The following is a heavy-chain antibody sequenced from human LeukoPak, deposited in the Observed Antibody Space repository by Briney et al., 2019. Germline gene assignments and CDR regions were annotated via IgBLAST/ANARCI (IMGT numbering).Heavy chain of an antibody. CDR1: GFTFSSYS. V-gene: IGHV3-21*01. CDR2: ISSSSYI. Sequence: GGSLRLSCAASGFTFSSYSMNWVRQAPGKGLEWVSSISSSSYIYYADSVKGRFTISRDNSKNTLFLQMSSLRVEDTAVYYCVKHPEFYWGQGTLVTVSS. CDR3: VKHPEFY. J-gene: IGHJ4*02. D-gene: IGHD3-10*01.